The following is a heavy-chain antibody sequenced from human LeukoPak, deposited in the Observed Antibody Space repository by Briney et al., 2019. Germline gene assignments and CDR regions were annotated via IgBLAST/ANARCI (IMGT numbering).Heavy chain of an antibody. CDR2: INHSGST. CDR1: GGSFSDYY. V-gene: IGHV4-34*01. CDR3: ARAPKAPASMDV. D-gene: IGHD6-6*01. J-gene: IGHJ6*02. Sequence: PSETLSLTCAVYGGSFSDYYWSWIRQPPGKGLEWIGEINHSGSTNYNPSLKSRVTISVDTSKNQFSLKLSSVTAADTAVYYCARAPKAPASMDVWGQGTTVTVSS.